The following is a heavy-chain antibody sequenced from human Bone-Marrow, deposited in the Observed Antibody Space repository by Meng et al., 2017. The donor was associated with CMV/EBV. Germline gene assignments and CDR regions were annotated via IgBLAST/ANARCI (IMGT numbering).Heavy chain of an antibody. V-gene: IGHV4-31*03. D-gene: IGHD3-22*01. Sequence: LRLSCTVSGGSINSGGYYWSWIRQHPGKGLEWIGYIYYSGSTYYHPSLKSRVTISVDTSKSQFSLKLSSVTAADTAMYYCARSDSSNYYPHDYWGQGTLVTVSS. CDR3: ARSDSSNYYPHDY. J-gene: IGHJ4*02. CDR1: GGSINSGGYY. CDR2: IYYSGST.